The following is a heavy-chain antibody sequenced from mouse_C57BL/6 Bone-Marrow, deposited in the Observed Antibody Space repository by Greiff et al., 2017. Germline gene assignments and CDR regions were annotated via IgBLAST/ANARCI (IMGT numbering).Heavy chain of an antibody. V-gene: IGHV1-7*01. CDR3: ARRDLPRGFAY. J-gene: IGHJ3*01. Sequence: QVQLKQSGAELAKPGASVKLSCKASGYTFTSYWMHWVKQRPGQGLEWIGYINPSSGYTKYNQKFKDKATLTVDKSSSTAYMQLSSLTYEDSAVYYSARRDLPRGFAYWGQGTLVTVSA. CDR1: GYTFTSYW. CDR2: INPSSGYT.